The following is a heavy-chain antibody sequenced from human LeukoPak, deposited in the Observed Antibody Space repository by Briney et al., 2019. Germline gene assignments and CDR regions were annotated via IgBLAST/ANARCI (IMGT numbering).Heavy chain of an antibody. CDR1: GGSFSGYY. D-gene: IGHD3-9*01. V-gene: IGHV4-34*01. J-gene: IGHJ6*02. CDR2: INHSGST. CDR3: ARGLRFDWLPRGYYYGMDV. Sequence: SETLSLTCAVYGGSFSGYYWSWIRQPPGKGLEWIGEINHSGSTNYNPSLKSRVTIPVDTSKNQFSLKLSSVTAADTAVYYCARGLRFDWLPRGYYYGMDVWGQGTTVTVSS.